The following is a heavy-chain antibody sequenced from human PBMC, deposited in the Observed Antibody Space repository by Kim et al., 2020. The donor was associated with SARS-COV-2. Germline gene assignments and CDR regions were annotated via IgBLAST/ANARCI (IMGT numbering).Heavy chain of an antibody. D-gene: IGHD1-26*01. Sequence: NTKYSQKFQGRVTITRDTSASTAYMELSSLRSEDTAVYYCASGSLPLLDYWGQGTLVTVSS. CDR3: ASGSLPLLDY. V-gene: IGHV1-3*01. J-gene: IGHJ4*02. CDR2: NT.